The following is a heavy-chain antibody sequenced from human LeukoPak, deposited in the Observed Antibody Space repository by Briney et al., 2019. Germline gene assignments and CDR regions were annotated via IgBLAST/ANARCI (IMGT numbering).Heavy chain of an antibody. CDR2: IIPILGIA. D-gene: IGHD3-22*01. V-gene: IGHV1-69*04. CDR1: GGTFSSYA. J-gene: IGHJ1*01. CDR3: ARAPMKVSSKFQH. Sequence: SVKVSCNASGGTFSSYAISWVRQAPGQGLEWMGRIIPILGIANYAQKFQGRVTITADKSTSTAYMELSSLRSEDTAVYYCARAPMKVSSKFQHWGQGTLVTVSS.